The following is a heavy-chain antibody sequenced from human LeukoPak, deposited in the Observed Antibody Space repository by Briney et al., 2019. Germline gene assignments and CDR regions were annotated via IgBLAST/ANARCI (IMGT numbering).Heavy chain of an antibody. Sequence: GSLRLSCAASGFTVSSNYMSWVRQPPGKGLGWIGEIHHSGTSIYNPSLTSRVTISADKSKNQFSLKVTSVTAADTAVYYCASLMGSGSWYSWFDPWGQGTLVTVSS. CDR3: ASLMGSGSWYSWFDP. D-gene: IGHD6-13*01. CDR1: GFTVSSNY. V-gene: IGHV4-4*02. J-gene: IGHJ5*02. CDR2: IHHSGTS.